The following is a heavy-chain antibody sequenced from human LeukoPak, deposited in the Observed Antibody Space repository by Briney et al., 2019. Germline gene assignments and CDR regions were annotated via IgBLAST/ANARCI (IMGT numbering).Heavy chain of an antibody. CDR2: FYTSGST. CDR1: GGSISSGSYY. D-gene: IGHD3-22*01. Sequence: PSQTLSLTCTVSGGSISSGSYYWSWIRQPAGKGLEWIGRFYTSGSTNYNPSLKSRVTISVDTSKNQFSLKLSSVTAADTAMYYCASTFYDSRASDSWGQGTMVTVSS. CDR3: ASTFYDSRASDS. V-gene: IGHV4-61*02. J-gene: IGHJ3*02.